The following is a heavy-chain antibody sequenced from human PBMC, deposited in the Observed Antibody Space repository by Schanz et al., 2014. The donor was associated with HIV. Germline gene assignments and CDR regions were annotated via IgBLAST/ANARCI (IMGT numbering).Heavy chain of an antibody. CDR1: GLTFSSSI. Sequence: QVQLVESGGGVVQPGRSLRLSCTASGLTFSSSIMHWVRQAPGKGLEWVAGMSHDGFSKYFADSVKGRFAISREDSKNTVHLQMDSLRAEDTAVYYCAKDPTYGDYGGDAFDIWGQGTMVTVSS. CDR2: MSHDGFSK. J-gene: IGHJ3*02. D-gene: IGHD4-17*01. V-gene: IGHV3-30*09. CDR3: AKDPTYGDYGGDAFDI.